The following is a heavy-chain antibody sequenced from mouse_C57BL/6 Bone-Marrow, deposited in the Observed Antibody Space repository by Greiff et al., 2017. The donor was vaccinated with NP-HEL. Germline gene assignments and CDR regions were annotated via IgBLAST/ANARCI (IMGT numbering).Heavy chain of an antibody. D-gene: IGHD1-1*01. CDR1: GYTFTDYY. Sequence: QVQLQQSGAELVRPGASVKLSCKASGYTFTDYYINWVKQRPGQGLEWIARIYPGRGNTYYNEKFKGKATLTAEKSSSTAYMQLSSLTSEDSAVYFCARHYGSSYGFDYWGQGTTLTVSS. CDR3: ARHYGSSYGFDY. V-gene: IGHV1-76*01. J-gene: IGHJ2*01. CDR2: IYPGRGNT.